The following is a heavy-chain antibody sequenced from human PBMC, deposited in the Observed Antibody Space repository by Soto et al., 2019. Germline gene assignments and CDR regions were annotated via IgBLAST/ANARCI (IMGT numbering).Heavy chain of an antibody. CDR3: AKEYGSTWIDH. D-gene: IGHD6-13*01. V-gene: IGHV3-30*18. CDR2: ISYDGSNK. CDR1: GFTFSSYG. J-gene: IGHJ4*02. Sequence: PGGSLRLSCAASGFTFSSYGMHWVRQAPGKGLEWVAVISYDGSNKYYADSVKGRFTISRDNSKNTLFLQLNSLRDEDTAVYYCAKEYGSTWIDHWGQGTPVTVS.